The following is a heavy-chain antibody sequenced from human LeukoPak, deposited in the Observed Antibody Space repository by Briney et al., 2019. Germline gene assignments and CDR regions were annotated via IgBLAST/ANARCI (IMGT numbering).Heavy chain of an antibody. D-gene: IGHD1-1*01. CDR1: GFTFTSIA. V-gene: IGHV3-23*01. CDR3: AKGQELDDGVFDS. J-gene: IGHJ4*02. Sequence: GGSLRLSCAASGFTFTSIAMTWVRQAPGKGQEWVSTIRGTGDSTHYADSVKGRFIISRDKSKNMLYLQMNGLRAEDTAIYYCAKGQELDDGVFDSWGQGTLVTVSS. CDR2: IRGTGDST.